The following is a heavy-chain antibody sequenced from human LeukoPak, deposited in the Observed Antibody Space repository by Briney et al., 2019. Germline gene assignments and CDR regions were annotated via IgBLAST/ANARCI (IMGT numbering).Heavy chain of an antibody. CDR2: ISSSGDST. CDR3: VNTGRGGYYDY. Sequence: GGSQRLSCSASGFTFSSCAMHWVRQAPGRGLEYVSAISSSGDSTYYADSVKGRFNISRDNSKNTLYLQMSSLRPEDTAVYYCVNTGRGGYYDYWGQGTLVTVSS. J-gene: IGHJ4*02. CDR1: GFTFSSCA. D-gene: IGHD1-26*01. V-gene: IGHV3-64D*09.